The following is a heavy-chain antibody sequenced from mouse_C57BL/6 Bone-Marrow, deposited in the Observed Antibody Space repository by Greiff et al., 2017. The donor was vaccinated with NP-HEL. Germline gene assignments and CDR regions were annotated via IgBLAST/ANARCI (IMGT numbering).Heavy chain of an antibody. CDR1: GYPFTDYY. V-gene: IGHV1-26*01. Sequence: EVQLQQSGPELVKPGASVKISCKASGYPFTDYYMHWVKQSHVKSLEWIGDITPNTGGTSYNQKFKGTATLTVDKSSSTAYMELRSLTSEDSAVYYCARFEGFFYVDYWGQGTTLTVSS. CDR3: ARFEGFFYVDY. CDR2: ITPNTGGT. J-gene: IGHJ2*01.